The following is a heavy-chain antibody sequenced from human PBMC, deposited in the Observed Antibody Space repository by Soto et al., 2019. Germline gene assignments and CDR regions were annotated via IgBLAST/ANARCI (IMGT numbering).Heavy chain of an antibody. Sequence: QPGGSLRLSCAASGFTVSSNYVSWVRQAPGKGLEWVSVIYSGGSTYYADSVKGRFTISRDNSKNTLYLQMNSLRAEDTAVYYCARVAYSSSWYVDYWGQGTLVTVSS. CDR2: IYSGGST. D-gene: IGHD6-13*01. V-gene: IGHV3-53*01. CDR1: GFTVSSNY. CDR3: ARVAYSSSWYVDY. J-gene: IGHJ4*02.